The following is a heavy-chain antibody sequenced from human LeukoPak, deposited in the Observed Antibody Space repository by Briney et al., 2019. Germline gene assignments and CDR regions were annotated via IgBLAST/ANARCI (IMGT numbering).Heavy chain of an antibody. Sequence: KTSETLSLTCTVSGGSISSSSYYWGWIRQPPGRGLEWIGYIYYSGNTNYNPTLKSRLTISIDTSKNQFSLKLSSVTVADTAVYYCANWAGSGPPYYFDYWGQGTLVTVSS. CDR1: GGSISSSSYY. CDR3: ANWAGSGPPYYFDY. D-gene: IGHD1-14*01. CDR2: IYYSGNT. J-gene: IGHJ4*02. V-gene: IGHV4-61*05.